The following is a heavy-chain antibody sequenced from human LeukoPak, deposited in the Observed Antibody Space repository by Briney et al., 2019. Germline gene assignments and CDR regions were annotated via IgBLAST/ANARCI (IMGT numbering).Heavy chain of an antibody. V-gene: IGHV4-30-2*01. J-gene: IGHJ4*02. D-gene: IGHD3-22*01. CDR1: GGSISSGGYS. CDR2: IYHSGST. CDR3: ARGVRRTYYYDSSGYYFGGVRYFDY. Sequence: PSQTLSLTCAVSGGSISSGGYSWSWIRQPPGKGLEWIGYIYHSGSTYYNPSLKSRVTISVDRSKNQFSLKLSSVTAADTAVYYCARGVRRTYYYDSSGYYFGGVRYFDYWGQGTLVTVSS.